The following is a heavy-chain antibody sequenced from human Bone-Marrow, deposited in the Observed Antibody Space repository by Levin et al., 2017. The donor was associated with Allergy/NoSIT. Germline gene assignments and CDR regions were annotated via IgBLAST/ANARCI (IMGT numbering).Heavy chain of an antibody. CDR3: ARVGRTVSASQPAY. J-gene: IGHJ4*02. CDR2: ISCYNGNT. Sequence: ASVKVSCRASGYAFADHGFIWVRQAPGEGLEWMGWISCYNGNTLYAQNLQGRVAMTRDTSPTTAYMALRSLTSDDTAVYYCARVGRTVSASQPAYWGQGTLVTVSS. CDR1: GYAFADHG. D-gene: IGHD1-14*01. V-gene: IGHV1-18*01.